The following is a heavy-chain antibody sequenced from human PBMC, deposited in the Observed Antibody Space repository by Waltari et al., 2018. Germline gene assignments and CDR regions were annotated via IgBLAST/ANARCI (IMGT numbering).Heavy chain of an antibody. J-gene: IGHJ4*02. V-gene: IGHV1-3*01. D-gene: IGHD6-13*01. CDR1: GYTFTSYA. CDR3: AREYGQQLVFDY. Sequence: QVQLVQSGAEVKKPGASVKVSCKASGYTFTSYAMHWVRQAPGQRLEWMGWINAGNGNTKYSQKFQGRVTITRDTSASTAYMELRSLRSEDTAVYYCAREYGQQLVFDYWGQGTLVTVSS. CDR2: INAGNGNT.